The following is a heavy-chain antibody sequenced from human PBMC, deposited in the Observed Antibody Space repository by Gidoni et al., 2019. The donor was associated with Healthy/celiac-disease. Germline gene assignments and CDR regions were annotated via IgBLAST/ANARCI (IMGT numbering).Heavy chain of an antibody. J-gene: IGHJ4*02. CDR2: IYYSGST. V-gene: IGHV4-39*01. Sequence: QLQLQESGPGLVKPSETLSLTCTVSGGPISSSSYYWGWIRQPPGKGLEWIGSIYYSGSTYYNPSLKSRVTISVDTSKNQFSLKLSSVTAADTAVYYCARHAGGYSYGAFDYWGQGTLVTVSS. D-gene: IGHD5-18*01. CDR3: ARHAGGYSYGAFDY. CDR1: GGPISSSSYY.